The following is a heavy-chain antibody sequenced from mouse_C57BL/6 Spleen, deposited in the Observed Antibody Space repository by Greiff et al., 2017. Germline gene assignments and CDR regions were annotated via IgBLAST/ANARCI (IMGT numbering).Heavy chain of an antibody. J-gene: IGHJ3*01. Sequence: VMLVESGPGLVQPSQSLSITCTVSGFSLTSYGVHWVRQSPGKGLEWLGVIWSGGSTDYNAAFISRLSISKDNSKSQVFFKMNSLQADDTAIYYCARKDGYYAWCAYWGQGTLVTVSA. CDR1: GFSLTSYG. CDR3: ARKDGYYAWCAY. CDR2: IWSGGST. D-gene: IGHD2-3*01. V-gene: IGHV2-2*01.